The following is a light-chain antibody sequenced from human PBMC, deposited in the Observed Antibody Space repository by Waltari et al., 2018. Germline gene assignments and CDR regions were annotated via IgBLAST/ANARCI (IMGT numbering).Light chain of an antibody. V-gene: IGLV2-11*01. CDR2: DVS. CDR3: CSYAGSYTRV. J-gene: IGLJ2*01. Sequence: QSALTQPRSVSGSPGQSVTISCTGTSSDVGGYNYVSWYQQHPGKAPKLMIYDVSNRPSGVPDRFSGSKPGNTASLTISGLQAEDEADYYCCSYAGSYTRVFGGGTKLTVL. CDR1: SSDVGGYNY.